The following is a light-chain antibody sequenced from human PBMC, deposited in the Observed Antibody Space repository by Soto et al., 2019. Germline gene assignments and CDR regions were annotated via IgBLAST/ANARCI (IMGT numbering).Light chain of an antibody. J-gene: IGKJ4*01. V-gene: IGKV4-1*01. CDR1: RSVLYKSNNKNH. Sequence: DILMTPSPVSLAVSLGERATMNCKCSRSVLYKSNNKNHLAWYQQKPGQPPQLIIYWASTRESGVPERFSGSGSGTDFTLTISSLEAEDVAFYWCQQYFDVPFTFGGGTKVDIK. CDR3: QQYFDVPFT. CDR2: WAS.